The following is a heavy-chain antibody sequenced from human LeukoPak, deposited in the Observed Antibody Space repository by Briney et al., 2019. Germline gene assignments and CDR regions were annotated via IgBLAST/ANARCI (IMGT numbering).Heavy chain of an antibody. V-gene: IGHV3-48*04. CDR2: ISSSSSTI. CDR1: GFTFSSYS. Sequence: PGGSLRLSCAASGFTFSSYSMNWVRQAPGKGLEWVSYISSSSSTIYYADSVKGRFTISRDNAKNSLYLQMNSLRAEDTAVYYCARDRVIDDILTGYFSGIDYWGQGTLVTVSS. J-gene: IGHJ4*02. D-gene: IGHD3-9*01. CDR3: ARDRVIDDILTGYFSGIDY.